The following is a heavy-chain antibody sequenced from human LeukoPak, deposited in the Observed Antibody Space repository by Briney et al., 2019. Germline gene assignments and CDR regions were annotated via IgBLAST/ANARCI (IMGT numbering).Heavy chain of an antibody. CDR1: GGSITSSSYY. CDR2: IYYSGNT. Sequence: PSETLSLTCTVSGGSITSSSYYWGWIRQPPGKGLEWIGSIYYSGNTYYNASLKSQVSISIDTSKNQFSLKLTSVTAADTAVYYCARQTGSGLFILPGGQGTLVTVSS. J-gene: IGHJ4*02. V-gene: IGHV4-39*01. CDR3: ARQTGSGLFILP. D-gene: IGHD3/OR15-3a*01.